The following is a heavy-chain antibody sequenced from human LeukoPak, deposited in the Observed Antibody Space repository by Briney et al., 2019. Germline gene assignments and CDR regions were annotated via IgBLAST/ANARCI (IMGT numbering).Heavy chain of an antibody. D-gene: IGHD1-26*01. CDR3: ARGSGTLDY. CDR2: IYYSGST. Sequence: PSETLSLTCTVSGGSISSYYWSWIRQPPGKGLEWIGYIYYSGSTNYNPSLKSRVTISVDTSKNQFSLKLSSVTAADTAVYSCARGSGTLDYWGQGTLVTVSS. CDR1: GGSISSYY. V-gene: IGHV4-59*01. J-gene: IGHJ4*02.